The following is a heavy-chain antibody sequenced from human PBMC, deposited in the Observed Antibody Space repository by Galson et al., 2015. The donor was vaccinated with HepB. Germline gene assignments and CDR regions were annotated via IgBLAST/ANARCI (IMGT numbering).Heavy chain of an antibody. V-gene: IGHV4-30-4*07. CDR3: ARGLYCGGDCPWFDP. D-gene: IGHD2-21*02. Sequence: TLSLTCAVSGGSITSVGYSWTWLRQPPGKGLEWIGYIYYSGSTSYTPSLKSRVTMSLDTSKNQFSLKLSSVTAADTAVYYCARGLYCGGDCPWFDPWGQGTLVTVSS. CDR1: GGSITSVGYS. CDR2: IYYSGST. J-gene: IGHJ5*02.